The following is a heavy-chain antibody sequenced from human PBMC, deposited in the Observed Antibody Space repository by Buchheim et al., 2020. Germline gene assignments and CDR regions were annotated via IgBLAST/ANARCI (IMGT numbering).Heavy chain of an antibody. V-gene: IGHV3-49*04. CDR1: GFTFGDYA. Sequence: EVQLVESGGGLVQPGRSLRLSCTASGFTFGDYAMSWVRQALGKGLEWVGFIRSKAYGGTTEYAASVKGRFTISRDDSKSIAYLQMNSLKTEDTAVYYCTRDVVYYDSSGYSDYWGQGTL. CDR3: TRDVVYYDSSGYSDY. D-gene: IGHD3-22*01. CDR2: IRSKAYGGTT. J-gene: IGHJ4*02.